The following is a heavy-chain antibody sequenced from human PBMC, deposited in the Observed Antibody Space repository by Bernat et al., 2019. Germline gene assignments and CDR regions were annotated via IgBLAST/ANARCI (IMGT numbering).Heavy chain of an antibody. V-gene: IGHV3-30*18. D-gene: IGHD3-22*01. Sequence: QVQLVESGGGVVQPGRSLRLSCAASGFTFNKYGMHWVRQAPGKGLEWVAVISYDGSNKDYTDSVKGRFTISRDNSKNTLYLQMNSLRPEDTAVYYCAKDRSVKVTYSYDSSGLSGFDYWGLETLVTVSS. J-gene: IGHJ4*02. CDR1: GFTFNKYG. CDR2: ISYDGSNK. CDR3: AKDRSVKVTYSYDSSGLSGFDY.